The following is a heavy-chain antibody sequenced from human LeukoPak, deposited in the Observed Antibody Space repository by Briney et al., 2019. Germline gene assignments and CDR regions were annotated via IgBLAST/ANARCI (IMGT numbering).Heavy chain of an antibody. CDR2: IYHSGST. V-gene: IGHV4-4*02. D-gene: IGHD1-26*01. CDR1: GGSISSSNW. CDR3: ARFGRLPNPLGGQH. Sequence: SETLSLTCAVSGGSISSSNWWSWVRQPPGKGLEWIGEIYHSGSTNYNPSLKSRVTISVDTSKNQFSLKLSSVTAADTAVYYCARFGRLPNPLGGQHWGQGTLVTVSS. J-gene: IGHJ1*01.